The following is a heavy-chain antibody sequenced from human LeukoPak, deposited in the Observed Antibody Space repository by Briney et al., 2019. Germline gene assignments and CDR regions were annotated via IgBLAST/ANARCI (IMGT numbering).Heavy chain of an antibody. CDR1: GFTFSSYA. CDR3: ARDYGDYVPFDY. J-gene: IGHJ4*02. D-gene: IGHD4-17*01. CDR2: ISYDGSNK. V-gene: IGHV3-30-3*01. Sequence: GGSLRLSCEASGFTFSSYAMHWVRQAPGRGREWVAVISYDGSNKYYADSVKGRFTISRDNSKNTLYLQMNSLRAEDTAVYYCARDYGDYVPFDYWGQGTLVTVSS.